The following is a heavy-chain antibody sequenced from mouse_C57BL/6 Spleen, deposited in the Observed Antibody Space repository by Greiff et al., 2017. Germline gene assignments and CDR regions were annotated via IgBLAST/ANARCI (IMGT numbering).Heavy chain of an antibody. D-gene: IGHD2-10*02. Sequence: VKLMESGPELVKPGASVKISCKASGYAFSSSWMNWVKQRPGKGLEWIGRIYPGDGDTNYNGKCKGKATLTADKSSSTAYMQLSSLTSEDSAVYFCARARLDYFDYWGQGTTLTVSS. J-gene: IGHJ2*01. CDR2: IYPGDGDT. CDR1: GYAFSSSW. V-gene: IGHV1-82*01. CDR3: ARARLDYFDY.